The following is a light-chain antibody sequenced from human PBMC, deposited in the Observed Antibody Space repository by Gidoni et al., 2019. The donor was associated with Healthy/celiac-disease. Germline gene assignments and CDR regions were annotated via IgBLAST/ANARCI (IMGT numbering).Light chain of an antibody. V-gene: IGKV3-15*01. J-gene: IGKJ4*01. CDR3: QQYNNWPPLT. Sequence: DIVTTQSPATLSVSPGERATLSCRASQSVSSNFAWYQQKPGQAPRLLIYGASTRATGIPARFSGSGSGTEFTRTISSLQSEDFAVYYCQQYNNWPPLTFGGXTKVEIK. CDR1: QSVSSN. CDR2: GAS.